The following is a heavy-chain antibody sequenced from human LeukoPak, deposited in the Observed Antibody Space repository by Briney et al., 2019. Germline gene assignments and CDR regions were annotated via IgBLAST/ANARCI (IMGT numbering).Heavy chain of an antibody. CDR1: GYTFTGYY. CDR3: ARAPNCSGGSCYTPYYYYYMDV. Sequence: ASVKVSCKASGYTFTGYYMHWVRQAPGQGLEWMGWINPNSGGTNYAQKFQGRVTMTRDTSISTAYMELSRLRSDDTAVYYCARAPNCSGGSCYTPYYYYYMDVWDKGTTVTVSS. CDR2: INPNSGGT. D-gene: IGHD2-15*01. V-gene: IGHV1-2*02. J-gene: IGHJ6*03.